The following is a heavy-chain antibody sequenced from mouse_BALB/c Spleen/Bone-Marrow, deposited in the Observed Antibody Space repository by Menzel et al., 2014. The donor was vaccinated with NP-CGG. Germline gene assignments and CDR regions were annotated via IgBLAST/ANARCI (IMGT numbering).Heavy chain of an antibody. Sequence: EVKLMESGPELVKPGASVKISCKASGYSFTGYFMNWVKQSHGKSLEWIGRINPYNGDTFYNQKFKGKATLTVDKSSSTAHMERLSLTSEDSAVYYCGRSGYYGSSYFDVWGAGTTVTVSS. CDR1: GYSFTGYF. D-gene: IGHD1-1*01. V-gene: IGHV1-37*01. CDR2: INPYNGDT. J-gene: IGHJ1*01. CDR3: GRSGYYGSSYFDV.